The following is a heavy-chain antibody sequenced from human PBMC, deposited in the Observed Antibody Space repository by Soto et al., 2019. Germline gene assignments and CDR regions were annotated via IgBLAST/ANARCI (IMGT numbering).Heavy chain of an antibody. CDR2: IIPIFGTA. Sequence: QVQLVQSGAEVKKPGSSVKVSCKASGGTFSSYAISWVRQAPGQGLEWMGGIIPIFGTANYAQKFQGRVTITADESTSTAYMELSSLRSEDTAVYYFARRRVYYYDSSGYNYGMDVWGQGTTVTVSS. V-gene: IGHV1-69*01. D-gene: IGHD3-22*01. J-gene: IGHJ6*02. CDR3: ARRRVYYYDSSGYNYGMDV. CDR1: GGTFSSYA.